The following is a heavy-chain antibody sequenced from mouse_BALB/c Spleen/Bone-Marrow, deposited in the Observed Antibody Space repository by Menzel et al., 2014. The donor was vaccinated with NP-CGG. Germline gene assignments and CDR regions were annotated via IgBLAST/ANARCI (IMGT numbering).Heavy chain of an antibody. D-gene: IGHD4-1*01. J-gene: IGHJ2*01. CDR2: INPSNGGT. CDR3: TRGRTWDFDY. CDR1: GYTFTSYY. Sequence: QVQLQQPGAELVKPGASVKLSCKASGYTFTSYYMYWVKQRPGQGLEWIGEINPSNGGTNFNEKFKSRATLTVDKSSSTAYMQLSSLTSEDSAVHYCTRGRTWDFDYWGQGTTLTVSS. V-gene: IGHV1S81*02.